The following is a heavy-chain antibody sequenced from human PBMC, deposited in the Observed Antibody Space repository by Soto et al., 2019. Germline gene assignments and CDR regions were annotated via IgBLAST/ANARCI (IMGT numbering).Heavy chain of an antibody. CDR2: INHSGST. J-gene: IGHJ5*02. V-gene: IGHV4-34*01. CDR1: GGSFSGYY. CDR3: ARKCGYSYGYSAFIWFDP. Sequence: SETLSRTCAVYGGSFSGYYWRWIRQPPGKGLEWIGEINHSGSTNYNPSLKSRVTISVDTSKNQFSLKLSSVTAADTAVYYCARKCGYSYGYSAFIWFDPWGQGTLVTVSS. D-gene: IGHD5-18*01.